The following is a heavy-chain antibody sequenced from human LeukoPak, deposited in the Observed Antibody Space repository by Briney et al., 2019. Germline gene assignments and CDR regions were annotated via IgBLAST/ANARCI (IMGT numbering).Heavy chain of an antibody. Sequence: GGSLRLSCIPSGFNFRSYNMAWVPQAPGKGLEWLATFAWDESAIEYADSVRGRFTISRDNAKNSVHLQMTGLRAEDTAVYFCVTEFWYRFDYWGQGILVSVSS. J-gene: IGHJ4*02. V-gene: IGHV3-7*01. D-gene: IGHD3-3*01. CDR3: VTEFWYRFDY. CDR2: FAWDESAI. CDR1: GFNFRSYN.